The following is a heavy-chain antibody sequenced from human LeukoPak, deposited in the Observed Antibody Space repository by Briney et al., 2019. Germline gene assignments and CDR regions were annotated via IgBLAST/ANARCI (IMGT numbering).Heavy chain of an antibody. CDR3: ARDLGTYYDFWSGSGAFDI. Sequence: GGSLRLSCAASGFTFSSYNMNWVRQAPGKGLEWVSSIGSSNSYIYYADSVKGRFTISRDNAKSSLYLQMNSLRAEDTAVYYCARDLGTYYDFWSGSGAFDIWGQGTMVTVSS. CDR2: IGSSNSYI. CDR1: GFTFSSYN. V-gene: IGHV3-21*01. J-gene: IGHJ3*02. D-gene: IGHD3-3*01.